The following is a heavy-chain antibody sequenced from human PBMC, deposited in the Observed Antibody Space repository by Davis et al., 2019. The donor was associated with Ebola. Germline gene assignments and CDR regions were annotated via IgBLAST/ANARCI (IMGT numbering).Heavy chain of an antibody. CDR3: AKDGGSYFEY. D-gene: IGHD1-26*01. Sequence: GESLKISCAASGFTFSSYSMNWVRQAPGKGLEWVSSISSSSSYIYYADSVKGRFTISRDTSKNTLYLQMNSLRAEDTAVYYCAKDGGSYFEYWGQGTLATVSS. V-gene: IGHV3-21*01. J-gene: IGHJ4*02. CDR2: ISSSSSYI. CDR1: GFTFSSYS.